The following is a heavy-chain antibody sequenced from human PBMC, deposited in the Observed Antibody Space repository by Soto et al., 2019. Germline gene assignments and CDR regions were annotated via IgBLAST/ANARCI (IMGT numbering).Heavy chain of an antibody. J-gene: IGHJ4*02. D-gene: IGHD3-10*01. CDR2: INPNSGGT. Sequence: ASVKVSCKASGYTFTGYYMHWVRQAPGQGLEWMGWINPNSGGTNYAQKFQGRVTMNRDTSISTAYMELSRLRSDDTAVYDCARGRGTKGIFAYWGQGTLVTVSS. CDR3: ARGRGTKGIFAY. CDR1: GYTFTGYY. V-gene: IGHV1-2*02.